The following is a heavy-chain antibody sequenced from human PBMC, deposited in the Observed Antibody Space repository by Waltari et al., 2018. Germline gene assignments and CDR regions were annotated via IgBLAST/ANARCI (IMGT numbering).Heavy chain of an antibody. CDR1: GYSFTSYW. CDR2: IYPSDSDT. J-gene: IGHJ6*02. D-gene: IGHD2-15*01. Sequence: EVQLVQSGAEVKKPGESLKISCKGSGYSFTSYWIGWVRQMPGKGLEWMGIIYPSDSDTRYSPSVPGTATTSADKSISTAYLQWSSLKASDTAMYYCARCDSSGINYYYGMDVWGQGTTVTVSS. V-gene: IGHV5-51*03. CDR3: ARCDSSGINYYYGMDV.